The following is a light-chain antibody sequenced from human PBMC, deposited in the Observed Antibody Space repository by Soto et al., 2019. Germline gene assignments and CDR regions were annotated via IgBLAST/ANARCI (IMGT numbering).Light chain of an antibody. CDR3: AAWDDSLKGPV. CDR2: SNN. Sequence: QSVLTQPPSASGTPGQRVTISCSGSSSNIGSNTVNWYQQLPGTAPKLLIYSNNQRPSGVPDRFSGSTSGTSASLAISGLQSEDEADYYCAAWDDSLKGPVFGGGTKLTVL. J-gene: IGLJ2*01. CDR1: SSNIGSNT. V-gene: IGLV1-44*01.